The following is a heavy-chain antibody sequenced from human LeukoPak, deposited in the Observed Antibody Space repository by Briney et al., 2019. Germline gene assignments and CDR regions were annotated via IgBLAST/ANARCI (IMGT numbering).Heavy chain of an antibody. J-gene: IGHJ4*02. Sequence: GGSLRLSCAASRFTVSSNYMSWVRQAPGKGLEWVSVIYSGGSTYYGDSVKGRFTISRDNSKNTLYLQMNSLRAEDTAVYYCARDGAGYSFDYWGQGTLVTVSS. CDR1: RFTVSSNY. CDR3: ARDGAGYSFDY. D-gene: IGHD3-22*01. CDR2: IYSGGST. V-gene: IGHV3-66*02.